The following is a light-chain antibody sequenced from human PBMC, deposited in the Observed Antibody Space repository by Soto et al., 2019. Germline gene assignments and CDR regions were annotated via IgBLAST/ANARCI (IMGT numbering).Light chain of an antibody. Sequence: DIQMTQSPSTLSASVGDRVTITCRASQSINNFLAWYQQKRGEAPKVLIYGASSLESGVPSRFSGSGSGTEFTLTTASLQSDDFSTFFCLQYNTVSPWTFGQGTKVEIK. V-gene: IGKV1-5*03. J-gene: IGKJ1*01. CDR1: QSINNF. CDR3: LQYNTVSPWT. CDR2: GAS.